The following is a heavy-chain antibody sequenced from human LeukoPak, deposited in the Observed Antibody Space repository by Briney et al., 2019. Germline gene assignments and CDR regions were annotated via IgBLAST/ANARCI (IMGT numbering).Heavy chain of an antibody. D-gene: IGHD3-10*01. CDR3: ARNGKWFGGGQRFDP. J-gene: IGHJ5*02. Sequence: GGSLRLSCAASGSTFSSYWMSWVRQAPGKGLEWVANIKQDGSEKYYVDSVKGRFTISRDNAKSSLYLQMNSLRAEDTAVYYCARNGKWFGGGQRFDPWGQGTLVTVSS. CDR1: GSTFSSYW. V-gene: IGHV3-7*01. CDR2: IKQDGSEK.